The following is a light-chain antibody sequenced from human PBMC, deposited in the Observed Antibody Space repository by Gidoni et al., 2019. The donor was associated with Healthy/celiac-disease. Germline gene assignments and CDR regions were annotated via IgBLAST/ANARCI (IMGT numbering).Light chain of an antibody. Sequence: DIQMTQSPSSLSASVGDRVTITCQASQAISNYLNWYQQKPGKAPKLLIYDASNLEKGVPSRFSGSGSGTDFTFTISSLQPEDIATYYCQQYDNLPPRTFGQGTKVEIK. J-gene: IGKJ1*01. CDR3: QQYDNLPPRT. V-gene: IGKV1-33*01. CDR2: DAS. CDR1: QAISNY.